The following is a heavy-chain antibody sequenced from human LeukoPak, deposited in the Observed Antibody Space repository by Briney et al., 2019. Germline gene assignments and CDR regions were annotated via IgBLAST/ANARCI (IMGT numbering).Heavy chain of an antibody. CDR3: ARRGYSYGYIDY. CDR1: GGSFSGYY. V-gene: IGHV4-34*12. D-gene: IGHD5-18*01. J-gene: IGHJ4*02. Sequence: SETLSLTCAVYGGSFSGYYWNWVRQPPGKALEWIGNIFYSGSTYYNPSLKSRVTISVDTSKNQFSLKLSSVTAADTAVYYCARRGYSYGYIDYWGQGTLVTVSS. CDR2: IFYSGST.